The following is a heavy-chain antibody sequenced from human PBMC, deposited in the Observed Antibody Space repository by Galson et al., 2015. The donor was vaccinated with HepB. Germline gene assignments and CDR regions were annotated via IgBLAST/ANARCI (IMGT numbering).Heavy chain of an antibody. J-gene: IGHJ4*02. D-gene: IGHD3-9*01. CDR3: VKDLMRYFDWLPIGVNFDY. Sequence: SLRLSCAASGFTFSSYAMHWVRQAPGKGLEYVSAISSNGGSTYYADSVKGRFTISRDNSKNTLYLQMSSLRAEDTAVYYCVKDLMRYFDWLPIGVNFDYWGQGTLVTVSS. CDR1: GFTFSSYA. V-gene: IGHV3-64D*06. CDR2: ISSNGGST.